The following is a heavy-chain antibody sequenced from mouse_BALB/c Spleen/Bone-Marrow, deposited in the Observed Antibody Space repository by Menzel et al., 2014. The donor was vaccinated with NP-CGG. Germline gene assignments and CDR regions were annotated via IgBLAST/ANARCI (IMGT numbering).Heavy chain of an antibody. J-gene: IGHJ2*01. CDR3: TRDNGPFDY. V-gene: IGHV5-6-4*01. CDR1: GFTFSSYT. Sequence: EVKLVESGGGLVKPGGSLKLSCAASGFTFSSYTMSWVRQTPEKRLEWVATITSGGSYTYYPDIVKGRFTISRDNAKNTLYLQMSSLKSEDTAMYYCTRDNGPFDYWGQGLTLTVSS. D-gene: IGHD1-2*01. CDR2: ITSGGSYT.